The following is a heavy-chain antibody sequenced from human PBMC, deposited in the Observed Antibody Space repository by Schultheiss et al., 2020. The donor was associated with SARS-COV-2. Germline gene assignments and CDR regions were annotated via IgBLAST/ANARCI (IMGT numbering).Heavy chain of an antibody. CDR2: IYYSGST. Sequence: SETLSLTCAVYGGSFSGYYWSWIRQPPGKGLEWIGYIYYSGSTYYNPSLKSRVTISVDTPKNQISLKLSSVTAADTAVYFCARSYSSGWVDFDYWGQGTLVTVSS. V-gene: IGHV4-34*01. CDR1: GGSFSGYY. CDR3: ARSYSSGWVDFDY. D-gene: IGHD6-19*01. J-gene: IGHJ4*02.